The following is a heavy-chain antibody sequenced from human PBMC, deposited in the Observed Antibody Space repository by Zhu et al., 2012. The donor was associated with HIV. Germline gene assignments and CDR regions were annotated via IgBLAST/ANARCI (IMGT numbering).Heavy chain of an antibody. Sequence: QVQLQESGSGLVKPSQTLSLTCAVSGGSISSGGYSWGWIRQPPGKGLEWIGYIYHSGSTYYNPSLKSRVTISVDRSKNQFSLKLSSVTAADTAVYYCARGVVVPAAMNNWFDPGAREPWSPSPQ. D-gene: IGHD2-2*01. CDR2: IYHSGST. J-gene: IGHJ5*02. CDR3: ARGVVVPAAMNNWFDP. V-gene: IGHV4-30-2*01. CDR1: GGSISSGGYS.